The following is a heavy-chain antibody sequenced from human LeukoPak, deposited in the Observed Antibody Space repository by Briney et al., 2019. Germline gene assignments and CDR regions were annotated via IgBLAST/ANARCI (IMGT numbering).Heavy chain of an antibody. D-gene: IGHD3-22*01. CDR2: IWHDGSNK. Sequence: GGSLRLSCAASEFTFSNYGMHWVRQAPGKGLEWVAVIWHDGSNKYYADSVKGRFTISRDNSKNTLYLQMNSLRAEDTAAYYCARDLFYYDSSGYLDWGQGTLVTVSS. V-gene: IGHV3-33*01. CDR3: ARDLFYYDSSGYLD. CDR1: EFTFSNYG. J-gene: IGHJ4*02.